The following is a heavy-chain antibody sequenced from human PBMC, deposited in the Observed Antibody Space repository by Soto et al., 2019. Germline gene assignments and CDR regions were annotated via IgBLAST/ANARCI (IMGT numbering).Heavy chain of an antibody. D-gene: IGHD6-19*01. CDR1: GFSLSTSGGG. J-gene: IGHJ4*02. CDR2: IYWDDDK. CDR3: AHDSQHSSGWEKTFDY. V-gene: IGHV2-5*02. Sequence: QITLKESGPTLVKPTQTLTLTCTFSGFSLSTSGGGVGWIRQPPGKALEWLALIYWDDDKRYSPSLKSRLTITKDTSKNQVVLTMPNMDPVDTATYSCAHDSQHSSGWEKTFDYCGQGTLVTASS.